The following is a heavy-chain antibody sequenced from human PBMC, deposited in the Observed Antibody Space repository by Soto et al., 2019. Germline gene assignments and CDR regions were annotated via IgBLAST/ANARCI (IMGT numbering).Heavy chain of an antibody. Sequence: SETLSLTCTASGGSISSSSYYWGWIRQPPGKGLEWIGSIYYSGSTYYNPSLKSRVTISVDTSKNQFSLKLSSVTAADTAVYYCARRDGYTVDYWGQGTLVTVSS. CDR1: GGSISSSSYY. V-gene: IGHV4-39*01. CDR3: ARRDGYTVDY. D-gene: IGHD5-12*01. CDR2: IYYSGST. J-gene: IGHJ4*02.